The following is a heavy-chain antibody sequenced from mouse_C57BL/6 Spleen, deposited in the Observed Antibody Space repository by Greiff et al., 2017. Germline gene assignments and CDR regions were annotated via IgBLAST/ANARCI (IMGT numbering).Heavy chain of an antibody. Sequence: EVMLVESGPELVKPGDSVKISCKASGYSFTGYFMNWVMQSHGKSLEWIGRINPYNGDTFYNQKFKGKATLTVDKSSSTALMELRSLTSEDSAVYYCARGLSFDYWGQGTTLTVSS. J-gene: IGHJ2*01. V-gene: IGHV1-20*01. CDR1: GYSFTGYF. D-gene: IGHD3-2*02. CDR2: INPYNGDT. CDR3: ARGLSFDY.